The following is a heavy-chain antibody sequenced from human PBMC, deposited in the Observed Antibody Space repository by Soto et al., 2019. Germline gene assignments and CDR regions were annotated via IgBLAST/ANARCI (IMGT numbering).Heavy chain of an antibody. CDR2: IYYSGST. Sequence: SETLSLTCTVSGGSIGSYYWSWIRQPPGKGLEWIGYIYYSGSTNYNPSLKSRVTISVDTSKNQFSLKLSSVTAADTAVYYCARIRFLEWLQASWFDPWGQGTLVTVSS. J-gene: IGHJ5*02. CDR3: ARIRFLEWLQASWFDP. CDR1: GGSIGSYY. D-gene: IGHD3-3*01. V-gene: IGHV4-59*08.